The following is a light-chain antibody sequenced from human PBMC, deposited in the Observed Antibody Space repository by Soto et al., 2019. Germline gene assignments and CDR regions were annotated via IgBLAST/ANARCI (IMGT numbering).Light chain of an antibody. Sequence: IQLTQSPSSLSASVGDRVTIACRASESISDYLNWYQHKPGEAPKVLVYSASTLRGGVPSRFSGTGSGIEFTLTISSLQPEDVATYYCQQTFSNLLPFGGGTKVEIK. CDR2: SAS. J-gene: IGKJ4*01. CDR3: QQTFSNLLP. V-gene: IGKV1-39*01. CDR1: ESISDY.